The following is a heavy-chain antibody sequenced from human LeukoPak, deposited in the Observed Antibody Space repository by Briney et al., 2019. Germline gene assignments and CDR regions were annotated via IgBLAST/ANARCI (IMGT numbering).Heavy chain of an antibody. CDR3: AKHPAFDI. CDR2: INRDGPGT. CDR1: GFTLRIYC. Sequence: GVSLGLSCASSGFTLRIYCMHWVRHAPAKGTVWVTSINRDGPGTMYADSVTGRFTISRDNAKNTLYLPTNNLRAEDTAVYYCAKHPAFDIWGQGTMVTVSS. V-gene: IGHV3-74*03. J-gene: IGHJ3*02.